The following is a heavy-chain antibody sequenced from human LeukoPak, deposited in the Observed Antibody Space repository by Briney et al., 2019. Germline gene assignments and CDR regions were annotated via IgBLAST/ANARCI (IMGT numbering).Heavy chain of an antibody. Sequence: GSLRLSCAASGLTFSSYAMTWVRQAPGKGLEWVSSISGSGGSTYYADSVKGRFTISRDNSKNTLYLQMNSLRAEDTAVYYCAKDLVTGSLDYWGQGTLVTVSS. CDR2: ISGSGGST. J-gene: IGHJ4*02. CDR1: GLTFSSYA. V-gene: IGHV3-23*01. D-gene: IGHD3-10*01. CDR3: AKDLVTGSLDY.